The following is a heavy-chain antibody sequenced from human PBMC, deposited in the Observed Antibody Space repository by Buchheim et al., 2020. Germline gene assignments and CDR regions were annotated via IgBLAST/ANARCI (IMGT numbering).Heavy chain of an antibody. V-gene: IGHV4-59*01. Sequence: QVQLQESGPGLVKPSEILSLTCTVSGGSISSYYWSWIRQPPGKGLEWIGYIYYSGSTNYNPSLKSRVTISVDTSKNQFSLKLSSVTAADTAVYYCARSSYYDFWSGYYRGFDYWGQGTL. CDR2: IYYSGST. CDR3: ARSSYYDFWSGYYRGFDY. J-gene: IGHJ4*02. D-gene: IGHD3-3*01. CDR1: GGSISSYY.